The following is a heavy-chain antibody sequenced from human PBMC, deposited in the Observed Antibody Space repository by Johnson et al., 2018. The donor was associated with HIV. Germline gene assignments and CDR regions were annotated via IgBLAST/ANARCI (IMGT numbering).Heavy chain of an antibody. CDR3: AKGASGSQRRGAFHI. CDR1: GFTFSRYV. Sequence: QMLLVESGGGVVQPGRSLRLSCAASGFTFSRYVMHWVRQAPGQGLEWVAVLWYSGSNKYYANSVTGRFIISRDNHKNTLYLQMHSLRAEDTAVYYCAKGASGSQRRGAFHIWGQGTMVTVSS. J-gene: IGHJ3*02. V-gene: IGHV3-33*06. D-gene: IGHD1-26*01. CDR2: LWYSGSNK.